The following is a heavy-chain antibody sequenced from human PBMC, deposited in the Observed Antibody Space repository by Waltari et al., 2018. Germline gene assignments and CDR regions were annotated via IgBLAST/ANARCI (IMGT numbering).Heavy chain of an antibody. D-gene: IGHD1-1*01. CDR1: GFTFSNYW. CDR2: IDSDGSTT. Sequence: EVQLVESGGVLVQPGGSLRLSCAVYGFTFSNYWMHWVRQAPGQGLVWVSRIDSDGSTTNYADSVKDRFTISRDNAQNTVYLQMNSLRAEDAAVYHYARGGRIHDPSYFDYWGPGTRVTVSS. J-gene: IGHJ4*02. V-gene: IGHV3-74*01. CDR3: ARGGRIHDPSYFDY.